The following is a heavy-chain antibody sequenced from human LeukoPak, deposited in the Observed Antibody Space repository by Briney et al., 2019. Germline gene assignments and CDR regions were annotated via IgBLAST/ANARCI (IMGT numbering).Heavy chain of an antibody. J-gene: IGHJ5*02. D-gene: IGHD2-2*01. CDR2: INPNSGGT. Sequence: ASVKVSCKASGYTFTGYYMHWVRQAPGQGLEWMGRINPNSGGTNYAQKFQGRVTMTRDTSISTAYMELSRLRSDDTAVYYCARETDCSSTSCYAVGFDPWGQGTLVTVSS. CDR1: GYTFTGYY. CDR3: ARETDCSSTSCYAVGFDP. V-gene: IGHV1-2*06.